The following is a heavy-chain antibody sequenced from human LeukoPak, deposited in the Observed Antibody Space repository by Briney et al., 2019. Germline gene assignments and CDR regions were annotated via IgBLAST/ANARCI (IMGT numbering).Heavy chain of an antibody. CDR1: GFTFSSYA. D-gene: IGHD3-3*01. CDR3: AKASYYDFWSGYYTTSPFDY. Sequence: PGGSLRLSCAASGFTFSSYAMSWVRQAPGKGLEWVSAISGSGGSTYYADSVKGRFTISRDNSKNTLYLQMNSLRAEDTAVYYCAKASYYDFWSGYYTTSPFDYWGQGTLVTVSS. CDR2: ISGSGGST. V-gene: IGHV3-23*01. J-gene: IGHJ4*02.